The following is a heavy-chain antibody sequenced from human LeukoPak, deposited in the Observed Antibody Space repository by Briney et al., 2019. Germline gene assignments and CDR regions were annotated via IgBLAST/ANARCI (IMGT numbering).Heavy chain of an antibody. J-gene: IGHJ3*02. CDR3: ARPVVPAATYDAFDI. D-gene: IGHD2-2*01. Sequence: PGGSLRLSCAASGFTFSSYAMHWVRQAPGKGLEWVAVISYDGSNKYYADSVKGRFTISRDNSKNTLYLQMNSLRAEDTAVYYCARPVVPAATYDAFDIWGQGTMVTVSS. V-gene: IGHV3-30*04. CDR1: GFTFSSYA. CDR2: ISYDGSNK.